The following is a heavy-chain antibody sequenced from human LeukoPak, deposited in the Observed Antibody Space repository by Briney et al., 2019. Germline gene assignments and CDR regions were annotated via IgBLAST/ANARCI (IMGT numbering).Heavy chain of an antibody. CDR3: AGPTTGTTAGAFDI. V-gene: IGHV1-69*13. CDR2: IIPIFGTA. Sequence: SVKVSCKASGGTFSSYAISWVRQAPGQGLEWMGGIIPIFGTANYAQKFQGRVTITADESTSTAYMELSSLRSEDTAVYYCAGPTTGTTAGAFDIWGQGTMVTVSS. J-gene: IGHJ3*02. CDR1: GGTFSSYA. D-gene: IGHD1-1*01.